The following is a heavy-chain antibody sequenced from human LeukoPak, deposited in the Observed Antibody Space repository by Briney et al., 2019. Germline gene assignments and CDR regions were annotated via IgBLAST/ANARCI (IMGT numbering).Heavy chain of an antibody. D-gene: IGHD5-24*01. J-gene: IGHJ4*02. V-gene: IGHV3-74*01. CDR3: ARASALATPPFAY. CDR2: INIDGSTS. Sequence: PGGSLRLSCAASGFTFSSYWMHWVRQAPGKGLVWVSRINIDGSTSNYADSVKGRFTISRDNAKNAVYLQMNSPRVEDTAVYYCARASALATPPFAYWGQGTLVTVSS. CDR1: GFTFSSYW.